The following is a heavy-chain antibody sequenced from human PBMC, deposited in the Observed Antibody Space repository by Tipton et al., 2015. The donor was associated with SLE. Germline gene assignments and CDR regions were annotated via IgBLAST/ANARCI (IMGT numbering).Heavy chain of an antibody. V-gene: IGHV4-4*07. J-gene: IGHJ3*02. CDR2: IYSSGDR. Sequence: TLSLTCTVSGGSISFDYWSWIRQSAGRGLEWIGRIYSSGDRDYNPSLRSRVTMSIDASQNRVSLRLKSVSAADTAVYYCARDGRERGKDAFDIWGQGTVVSVSS. D-gene: IGHD1-1*01. CDR1: GGSISFDY. CDR3: ARDGRERGKDAFDI.